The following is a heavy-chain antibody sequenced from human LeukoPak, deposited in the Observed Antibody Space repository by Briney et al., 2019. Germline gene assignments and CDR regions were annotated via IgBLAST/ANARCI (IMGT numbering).Heavy chain of an antibody. J-gene: IGHJ3*02. CDR1: GFTFSSYE. D-gene: IGHD3-22*01. V-gene: IGHV3-48*03. Sequence: GGSLRLSCAASGFTFSSYEMNWVRQAPGKGLEWVSYISSSGSTIYYADSVKGRFTISRDNAKNSLYLQMNSLRAEDTAVYYCAKSSYYDRSSDAFDIWGQGTMVTVSS. CDR3: AKSSYYDRSSDAFDI. CDR2: ISSSGSTI.